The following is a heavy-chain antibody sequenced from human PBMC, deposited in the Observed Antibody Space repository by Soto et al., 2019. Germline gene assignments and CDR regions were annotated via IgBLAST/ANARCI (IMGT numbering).Heavy chain of an antibody. CDR1: GGSISSYY. J-gene: IGHJ6*03. D-gene: IGHD2-15*01. V-gene: IGHV4-59*01. CDR3: ARAYEDYCSGGSCHYYYYYMDV. CDR2: IYYSGST. Sequence: SETLSLTCTVSGGSISSYYWSWIRQPPGKGLEWIGYIYYSGSTNYNPSLKSRVTISVDTSKNQFSLKLSSVTAADTAVYYCARAYEDYCSGGSCHYYYYYMDVWGKGTTVTVSS.